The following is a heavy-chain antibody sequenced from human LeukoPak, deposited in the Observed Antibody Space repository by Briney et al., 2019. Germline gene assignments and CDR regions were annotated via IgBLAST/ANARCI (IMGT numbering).Heavy chain of an antibody. J-gene: IGHJ4*02. Sequence: PGGSLRLSCTASGFSLLPHAMNWIRQVPGKGLEWVGRIKPKTDGETTEYAAPVKDRFSISRDDSKSMMYLQMNSLKTEDTAVYYCITPLPYSAQGGQGTLVTVSS. CDR1: GFSLLPHA. D-gene: IGHD2-21*01. CDR3: ITPLPYSAQ. V-gene: IGHV3-15*07. CDR2: IKPKTDGETT.